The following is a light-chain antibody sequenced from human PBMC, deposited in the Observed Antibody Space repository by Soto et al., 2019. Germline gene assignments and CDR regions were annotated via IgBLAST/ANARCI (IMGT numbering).Light chain of an antibody. J-gene: IGKJ1*01. CDR2: KAS. V-gene: IGKV1-5*03. Sequence: DIQMTQSPSTLSASVGDRVTITCRASQSISSWLAWSQQKPGKAPKLLIYKASSLQRGVPSRFSGSGSGTEFTLAISSLQTDDFATDYCQQYNNSPWTFVKGTKVEI. CDR3: QQYNNSPWT. CDR1: QSISSW.